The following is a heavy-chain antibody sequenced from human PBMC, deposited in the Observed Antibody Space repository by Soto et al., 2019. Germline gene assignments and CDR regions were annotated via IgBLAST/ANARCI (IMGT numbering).Heavy chain of an antibody. CDR1: GFTFSSYG. J-gene: IGHJ4*02. Sequence: GGSLRLSCAASGFTFSSYGMHWVRQAPGKGLEWVAVISYDGSNKYYADSVKGRFTISRDNSKNTLYLQMNSLRAEDTAVFYCAKDSSGYYDRSGYYYFDYWGQGTLVSVSS. CDR2: ISYDGSNK. D-gene: IGHD3-22*01. CDR3: AKDSSGYYDRSGYYYFDY. V-gene: IGHV3-30*18.